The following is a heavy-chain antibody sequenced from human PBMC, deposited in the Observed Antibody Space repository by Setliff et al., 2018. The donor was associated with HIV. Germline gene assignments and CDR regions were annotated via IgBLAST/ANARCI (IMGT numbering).Heavy chain of an antibody. CDR1: GGTFSSYG. CDR3: ARSTIYCGGDWGCYMDV. Sequence: SVKVSCKASGGTFSSYGINWVRQAPGQGLEWMGGIIPIFGTAKNAQKFQERVTITADESTSTAYMELSSLRSDDTAVYYCARSTIYCGGDWGCYMDVWGKGTMVTVSS. J-gene: IGHJ6*03. V-gene: IGHV1-69*13. D-gene: IGHD2-21*02. CDR2: IIPIFGTA.